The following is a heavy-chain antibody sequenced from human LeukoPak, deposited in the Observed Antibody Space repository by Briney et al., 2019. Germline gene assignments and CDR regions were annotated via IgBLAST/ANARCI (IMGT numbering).Heavy chain of an antibody. CDR2: IYYSGST. Sequence: SETLSLTCTVSGDSTSRSSHYWGWIRQPPGKWLGWMGSIYYSGSTYYTPSLNSRVTISVDTSKNQFSLKLSSVTAADTAVYYCARDYLGGNPDAFDIWGQGTMVTVSS. V-gene: IGHV4-39*07. J-gene: IGHJ3*02. CDR3: ARDYLGGNPDAFDI. D-gene: IGHD4-23*01. CDR1: GDSTSRSSHY.